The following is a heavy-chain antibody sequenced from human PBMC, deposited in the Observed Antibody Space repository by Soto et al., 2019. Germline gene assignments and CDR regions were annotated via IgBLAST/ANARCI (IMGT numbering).Heavy chain of an antibody. V-gene: IGHV1-69*13. Sequence: SSVQVSCKASGGTFYTYTFSWVRQAPGQGLEWMGSITPIYPTTNYAEKFQGRLTVTADGSTNTAYMELNSLTSDDTAVYYCARSPRYSSPTSDDLDSWGHGTLVTVSS. CDR3: ARSPRYSSPTSDDLDS. CDR2: ITPIYPTT. CDR1: GGTFYTYT. D-gene: IGHD5-18*01. J-gene: IGHJ5*01.